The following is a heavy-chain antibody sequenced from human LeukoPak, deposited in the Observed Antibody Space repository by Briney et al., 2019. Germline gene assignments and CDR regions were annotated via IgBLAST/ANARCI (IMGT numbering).Heavy chain of an antibody. D-gene: IGHD6-6*01. V-gene: IGHV1-69*04. CDR3: AGAGSSLVWFDP. Sequence: GASVKVSCKASGGTFSSYAISWVRQAPGQGLEWMGRIIPIFGIANYAQKFQGRVTITADKSTSTAYMELSSLRSEDTAVYYCAGAGSSLVWFDPWGQGTLVTVSS. J-gene: IGHJ5*02. CDR2: IIPIFGIA. CDR1: GGTFSSYA.